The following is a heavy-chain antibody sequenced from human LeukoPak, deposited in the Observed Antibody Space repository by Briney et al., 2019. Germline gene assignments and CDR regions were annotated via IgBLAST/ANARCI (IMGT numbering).Heavy chain of an antibody. CDR1: GGSISSYY. CDR3: ARGLYSSSWYGY. Sequence: SETLSLTCTVSGGSISSYYWNWIRQPPGKGLEWIGYISYSGTTNYNPSLKSRVTISVDTSKNQFSLKLSSVTAADTAVYYCARGLYSSSWYGYWGQGTLVTVSS. D-gene: IGHD6-13*01. V-gene: IGHV4-59*01. J-gene: IGHJ4*02. CDR2: ISYSGTT.